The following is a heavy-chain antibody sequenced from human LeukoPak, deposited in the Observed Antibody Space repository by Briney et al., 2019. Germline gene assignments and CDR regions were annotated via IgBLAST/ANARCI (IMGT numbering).Heavy chain of an antibody. CDR3: ARDQGAVAGIDP. CDR1: GASISTIISY. Sequence: SETLSLTCTVSGASISTIISYWGWIRQAPGKGLEWIGSIYYSGTTYYNPSLESRVTISIDTSKNQFSVKLTSVTAADTAVYYCARDQGAVAGIDPWGQGTLVTVSS. CDR2: IYYSGTT. D-gene: IGHD6-19*01. J-gene: IGHJ5*02. V-gene: IGHV4-39*07.